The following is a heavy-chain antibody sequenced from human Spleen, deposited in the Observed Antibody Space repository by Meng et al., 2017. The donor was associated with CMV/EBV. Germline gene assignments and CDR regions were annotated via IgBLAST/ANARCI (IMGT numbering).Heavy chain of an antibody. Sequence: TVSSVSINRGGYVWTWIRQHPGKGLEWIGYISYTGSTYYNPSVKSRISISIDPSDSHFSLRLNSVTAADTAVYYCARIRSYYETFDFWGQGTLVTVSS. D-gene: IGHD3-3*01. J-gene: IGHJ4*02. CDR2: ISYTGST. V-gene: IGHV4-31*03. CDR1: SVSINRGGYV. CDR3: ARIRSYYETFDF.